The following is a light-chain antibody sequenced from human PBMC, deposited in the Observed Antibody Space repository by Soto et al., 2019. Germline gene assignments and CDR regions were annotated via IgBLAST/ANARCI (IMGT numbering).Light chain of an antibody. V-gene: IGKV3-11*01. CDR1: QSVDNY. CDR3: QQRSNRPRFT. Sequence: EILLTQSPATLSLSPGERATLSCSASQSVDNYVAWFQQKPGQAPRLLIYDVSNRATGTPARFSGSGSGTDFTLSISSLEPDDCAVYVCQQRSNRPRFTFGPGNKVDIK. J-gene: IGKJ3*01. CDR2: DVS.